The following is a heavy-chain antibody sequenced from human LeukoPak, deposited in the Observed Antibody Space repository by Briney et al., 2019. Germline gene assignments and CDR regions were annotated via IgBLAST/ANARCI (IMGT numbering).Heavy chain of an antibody. CDR2: ISGSGGST. CDR1: GFTFSSYA. J-gene: IGHJ4*02. D-gene: IGHD3-22*01. Sequence: GGSLRLSCAASGFTFSSYAMSWVRQAPGKGLEWVSAISGSGGSTYYADSVKGRFTISRDNSKNTLYLQMNSLRDEDTAVYYCAKARGYFDTTAYRYFDYWGQGTPVTVSS. V-gene: IGHV3-23*01. CDR3: AKARGYFDTTAYRYFDY.